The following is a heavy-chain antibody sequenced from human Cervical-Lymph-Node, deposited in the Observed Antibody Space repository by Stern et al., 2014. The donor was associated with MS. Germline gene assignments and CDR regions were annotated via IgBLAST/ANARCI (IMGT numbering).Heavy chain of an antibody. Sequence: EVQLVGSGGGLVQPGRSLRLSCAASGFTFDECTMHWVRQAPGKGLEWVSGISWNSGNIAYADSVKGRFAISRDNAKNSLYLQMNSLRTEDTAFYYCTRDNPYCTGGTCLGFDYWGQGTLVTVSS. J-gene: IGHJ4*02. CDR1: GFTFDECT. CDR3: TRDNPYCTGGTCLGFDY. V-gene: IGHV3-9*01. D-gene: IGHD2-15*01. CDR2: ISWNSGNI.